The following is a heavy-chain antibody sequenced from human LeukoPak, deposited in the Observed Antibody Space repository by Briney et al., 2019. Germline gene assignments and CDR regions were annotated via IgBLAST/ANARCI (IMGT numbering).Heavy chain of an antibody. D-gene: IGHD2-2*01. V-gene: IGHV4-59*01. CDR1: GGSISSYY. Sequence: SETLSLTCTVSGGSISSYYWSWIRQPPGKGLEWIGYIYYSGSTNYNPSLKSRVTISVDTSKNQFSLKLSSVTAADTAVYYCAREYCSSTSCRYYFDYWGQGTLVTVSS. J-gene: IGHJ4*02. CDR2: IYYSGST. CDR3: AREYCSSTSCRYYFDY.